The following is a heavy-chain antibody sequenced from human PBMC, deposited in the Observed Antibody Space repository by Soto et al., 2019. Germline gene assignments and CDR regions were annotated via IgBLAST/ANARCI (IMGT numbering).Heavy chain of an antibody. CDR1: GYTFTSYY. D-gene: IGHD1-1*01. J-gene: IGHJ6*03. V-gene: IGHV1-46*03. Sequence: GASVKVSCKASGYTFTSYYMHWVRQAPGQGLEWMGIINPSGGSTSYAQKFQGRVTMTRDTSISTAYMELSSLRSEDTAVYYCAIEYNGNDPYSYSYMAVWGKGTSVPVSS. CDR2: INPSGGST. CDR3: AIEYNGNDPYSYSYMAV.